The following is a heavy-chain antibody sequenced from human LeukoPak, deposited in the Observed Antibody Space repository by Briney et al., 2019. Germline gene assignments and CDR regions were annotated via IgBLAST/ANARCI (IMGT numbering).Heavy chain of an antibody. Sequence: PSQTLSLTCSVSGGSISSGDYYWSWIRQPPGKGLEWIGYIYYGGSTYYNPSLKSRVTISVDTSKNQFSLKLSSVTAADTAVYYCAREGVVVPAAMNGFDPWGQGTLVTVSS. V-gene: IGHV4-30-4*01. CDR2: IYYGGST. CDR3: AREGVVVPAAMNGFDP. CDR1: GGSISSGDYY. D-gene: IGHD2-2*01. J-gene: IGHJ5*02.